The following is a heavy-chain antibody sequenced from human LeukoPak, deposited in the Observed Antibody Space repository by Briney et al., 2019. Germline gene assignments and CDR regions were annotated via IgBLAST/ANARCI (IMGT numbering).Heavy chain of an antibody. CDR3: VRDFMYNTACTGC. J-gene: IGHJ4*02. D-gene: IGHD5-18*01. CDR1: GVSVSSNY. Sequence: GGSLRLSCAASGVSVSSNYMSWVRQAPGKGLEGVSEIYSDGSTFYAASVKGRFSISRDNSKNTVYLQINSLRAEDTAVYYCVRDFMYNTACTGCWGQGTLVTVSS. V-gene: IGHV3-53*01. CDR2: IYSDGST.